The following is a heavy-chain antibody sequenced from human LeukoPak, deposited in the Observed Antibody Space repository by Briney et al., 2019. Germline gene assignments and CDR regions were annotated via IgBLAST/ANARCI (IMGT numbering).Heavy chain of an antibody. J-gene: IGHJ4*02. D-gene: IGHD1-26*01. CDR1: GGSISSGSYY. Sequence: SSETLSLTCTVSGGSISSGSYYWSWIRQPPGKGLEWIGYIYYSGSTSYNPSLKSRVTISVDTSKNQFSLKLSSVTAADTAVYYCAREGFGGSYDYWGQGTLVTVSS. CDR3: AREGFGGSYDY. CDR2: IYYSGST. V-gene: IGHV4-61*01.